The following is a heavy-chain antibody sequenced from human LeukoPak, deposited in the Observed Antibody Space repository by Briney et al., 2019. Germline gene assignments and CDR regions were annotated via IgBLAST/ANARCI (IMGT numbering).Heavy chain of an antibody. CDR2: IYYSGST. J-gene: IGHJ3*02. CDR3: ARCIVGATGYGFDI. Sequence: SETLSLTCTVSGGSISGSSYYWGWIRQPPGKGLEWIGSIYYSGSTYYNPSLKSRVTISVDTSKNQFSLKLNSVTAADTAVYYCARCIVGATGYGFDIWGQGTMVTVSS. CDR1: GGSISGSSYY. V-gene: IGHV4-39*07. D-gene: IGHD1-26*01.